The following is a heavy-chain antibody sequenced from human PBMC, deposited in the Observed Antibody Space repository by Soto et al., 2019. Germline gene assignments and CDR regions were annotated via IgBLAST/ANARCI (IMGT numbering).Heavy chain of an antibody. CDR2: ISGSGGST. CDR3: AKASAIFYYNYYMDV. Sequence: EVQLLESGGGLVQPGGSLRLSCAASGFTFSSYAMSWVRQAPGKGLEWVSAISGSGGSTYYADSVKGRFTISRDNSKNTLYRQMNSLRAEDTAVYYCAKASAIFYYNYYMDVWGKGTTVTVSS. J-gene: IGHJ6*03. CDR1: GFTFSSYA. D-gene: IGHD3-3*01. V-gene: IGHV3-23*01.